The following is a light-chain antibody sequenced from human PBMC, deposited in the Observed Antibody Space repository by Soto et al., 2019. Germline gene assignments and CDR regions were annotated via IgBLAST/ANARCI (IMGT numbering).Light chain of an antibody. CDR2: GVS. CDR1: SSDVGSYNL. J-gene: IGLJ1*01. CDR3: TSYSSITTYV. Sequence: SVLTQPASVSGSPGQSITISCTGTSSDVGSYNLVSWYQHHPGKAPKLMIYGVSNRPSGVSNRFSGSKSVNTASLTISGLQAEDEADYYCTSYSSITTYVFGTGTKVTVL. V-gene: IGLV2-14*02.